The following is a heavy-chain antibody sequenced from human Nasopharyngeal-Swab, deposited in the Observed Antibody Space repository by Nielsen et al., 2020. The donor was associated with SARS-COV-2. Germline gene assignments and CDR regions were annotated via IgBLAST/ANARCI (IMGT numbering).Heavy chain of an antibody. Sequence: RQAPGKGLEWIGYIYYSGSTNYNPSLKSRVTISVDTSKNQFSLKLSSVTAADPAVYYCARGGRGIFGVVTNFDYWGQGTLVTVSS. J-gene: IGHJ4*02. D-gene: IGHD3-3*01. CDR3: ARGGRGIFGVVTNFDY. V-gene: IGHV4-59*01. CDR2: IYYSGST.